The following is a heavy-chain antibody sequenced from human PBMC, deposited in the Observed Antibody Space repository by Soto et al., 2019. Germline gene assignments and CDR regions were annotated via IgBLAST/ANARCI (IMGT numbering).Heavy chain of an antibody. V-gene: IGHV3-9*01. Sequence: GGSLRLSCAASGFTFDDYAMHWVRQAPGKGLEWVSGISWNSGSIGYADSVKGRFTISRDNAKNSLYLQMNSLGAEDTALYYCANLASITIFGVFISPHPLRNIEDIWGQGTMDTVS. CDR2: ISWNSGSI. CDR1: GFTFDDYA. D-gene: IGHD3-3*01. J-gene: IGHJ3*02. CDR3: ANLASITIFGVFISPHPLRNIEDI.